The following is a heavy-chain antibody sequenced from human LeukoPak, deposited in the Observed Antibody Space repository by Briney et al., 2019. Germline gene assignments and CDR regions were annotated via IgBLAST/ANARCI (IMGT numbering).Heavy chain of an antibody. CDR1: GYSISSGYY. D-gene: IGHD5-12*01. V-gene: IGHV4-38-2*01. CDR3: ARQPVANPFDY. Sequence: SSETLSLTCAVSGYSISSGYYWGWIRQPPGKGLEWIGSIYHSGSTYYNPSLKSRVTISVDTSKNQFSLKLSSVTAADTAVYYCARQPVANPFDYWGQGTLVTVSS. CDR2: IYHSGST. J-gene: IGHJ4*02.